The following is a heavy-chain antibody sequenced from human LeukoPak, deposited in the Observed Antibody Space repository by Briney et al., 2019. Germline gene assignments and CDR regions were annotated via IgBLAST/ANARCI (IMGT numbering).Heavy chain of an antibody. CDR2: IIPIFGTA. CDR1: GGTFSSYA. J-gene: IGHJ4*02. CDR3: AREKGYCSSTSCRFDY. Sequence: ASVKVSCKASGGTFSSYAISWVRQAPGQGLEWMGGIIPIFGTANYAQKFQGRVTITADESTSTAYMELSSLRSEDTAVYYCAREKGYCSSTSCRFDYWGQGTLVTVSS. V-gene: IGHV1-69*13. D-gene: IGHD2-2*01.